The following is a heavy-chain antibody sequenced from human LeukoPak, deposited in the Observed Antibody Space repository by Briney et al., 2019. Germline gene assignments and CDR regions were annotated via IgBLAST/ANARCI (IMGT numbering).Heavy chain of an antibody. CDR1: GYTFTSYA. V-gene: IGHV1-18*01. CDR3: ARRGGSFQFDY. CDR2: ISAYNGNT. D-gene: IGHD1-26*01. Sequence: ASVKVSCKASGYTFTSYAMHWVRQAPGQRLEWMGWISAYNGNTNYAQNLQGRVTMTTDTSTSTAYMELRSLRSDDTAVYYCARRGGSFQFDYWGQGTLVTVSS. J-gene: IGHJ4*02.